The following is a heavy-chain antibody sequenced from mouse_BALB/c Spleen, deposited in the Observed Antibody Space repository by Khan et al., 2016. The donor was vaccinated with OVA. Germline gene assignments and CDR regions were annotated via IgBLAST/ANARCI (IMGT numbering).Heavy chain of an antibody. D-gene: IGHD3-1*01. CDR1: GYSITSGYF. CDR3: ARGGSSGPAWFAY. V-gene: IGHV3-6*02. Sequence: EVQLQESGPGLVKPSQSLSLTCSVTGYSITSGYFWNWIRQFPGNNLEWLGYIRYDGDSNYNPSLTNRISITRDTSKNQFFLQLNSVPPQDTATYYCARGGSSGPAWFAYWGQGTLVTVSA. J-gene: IGHJ3*01. CDR2: IRYDGDS.